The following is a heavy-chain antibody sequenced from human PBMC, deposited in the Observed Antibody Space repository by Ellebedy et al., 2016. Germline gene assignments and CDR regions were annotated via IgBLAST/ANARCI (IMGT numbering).Heavy chain of an antibody. CDR2: INAGNGNT. CDR1: GYTFSDYG. D-gene: IGHD2-21*02. CDR3: AREATVTAFWFDP. V-gene: IGHV1-3*01. Sequence: ASVKVSCKASGYTFSDYGIHWARQAPGQRLEWMGWINAGNGNTKYSQKFQGRVTISRDTSASTAYMELSSLRSEDTAVYYCAREATVTAFWFDPWGQGTLVTVSS. J-gene: IGHJ5*02.